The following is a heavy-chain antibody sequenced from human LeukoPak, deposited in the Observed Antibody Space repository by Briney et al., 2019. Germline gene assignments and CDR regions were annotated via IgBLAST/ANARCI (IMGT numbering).Heavy chain of an antibody. CDR2: IISIFGIA. Sequence: SVKVSCKASGGTFSSYAISWVRQAPGQGLEWMGRIISIFGIANYAQKFQGRVTITADKSTSTAYMELSSLRSEDTAVYYCARDSGSYYSYYFDYWGQGTLVTVSS. D-gene: IGHD1-26*01. CDR3: ARDSGSYYSYYFDY. CDR1: GGTFSSYA. V-gene: IGHV1-69*04. J-gene: IGHJ4*02.